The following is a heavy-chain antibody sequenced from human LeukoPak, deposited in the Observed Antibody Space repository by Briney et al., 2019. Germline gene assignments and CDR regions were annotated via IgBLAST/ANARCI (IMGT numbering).Heavy chain of an antibody. Sequence: GASVKVSCKASGGTFSSYAISWVRQAPGQGLEWMGGIIPIFGTANYAQKLQGRVTITADESTSTAYMELSSLRSEDTAVYYCASCSGGSCYTYYYYYGMDVWGQETTVTVSS. D-gene: IGHD2-15*01. V-gene: IGHV1-69*13. CDR3: ASCSGGSCYTYYYYYGMDV. J-gene: IGHJ6*02. CDR1: GGTFSSYA. CDR2: IIPIFGTA.